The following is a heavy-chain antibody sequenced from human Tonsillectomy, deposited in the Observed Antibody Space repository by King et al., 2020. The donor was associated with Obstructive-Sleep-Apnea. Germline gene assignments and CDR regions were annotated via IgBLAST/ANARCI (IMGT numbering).Heavy chain of an antibody. J-gene: IGHJ5*02. Sequence: LQLQESGPGLVKPSQTLSLTCTVSGGSISSGDYYWSWIRQHPGKGLEWIGYIYYSGSTNYNPSLKSRVTISVDTSKNQFSLKLSSVTAADTAVYHCARAPMVRGIIRWFDPWGQGTLVTVSS. CDR3: ARAPMVRGIIRWFDP. CDR2: IYYSGST. CDR1: GGSISSGDYY. D-gene: IGHD3-10*01. V-gene: IGHV4-31*03.